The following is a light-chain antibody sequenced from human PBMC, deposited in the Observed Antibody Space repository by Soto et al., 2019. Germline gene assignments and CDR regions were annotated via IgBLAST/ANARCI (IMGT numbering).Light chain of an antibody. CDR2: KAS. V-gene: IGKV1-5*03. CDR1: QSINTW. J-gene: IGKJ2*01. CDR3: QQYNSHSSYT. Sequence: DIQMNQSPSTLSASVGDRVTITCRASQSINTWLAWYQQKPGKAPKLLIYKASSLGSGVPSRFSGSGSGTDFTLTISSLQPDDFAIYYCQQYNSHSSYTFGQGTKLEIK.